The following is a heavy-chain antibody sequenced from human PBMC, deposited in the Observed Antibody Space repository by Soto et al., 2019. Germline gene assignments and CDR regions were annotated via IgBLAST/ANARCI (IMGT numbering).Heavy chain of an antibody. Sequence: QVQLVQSGAEVKKPGASVKVSCKASGYTFTSYAMHWVRQAPGQRLEWMGWINAGNGNTKYSQKFQGRVTITRDTSASTAYMELSSLRSQDTAVYYCARDGRYFDWLRSFDPWGQGTLVTVSS. CDR2: INAGNGNT. CDR1: GYTFTSYA. CDR3: ARDGRYFDWLRSFDP. D-gene: IGHD3-9*01. V-gene: IGHV1-3*01. J-gene: IGHJ5*02.